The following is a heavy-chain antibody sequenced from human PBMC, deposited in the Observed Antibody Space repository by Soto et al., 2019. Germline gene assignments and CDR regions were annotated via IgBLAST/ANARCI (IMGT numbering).Heavy chain of an antibody. CDR3: ARDCSGGSCPLGGDY. CDR1: GGTFSSYA. Sequence: QVQLVQSGAEVQKPGSSVKVSCKASGGTFSSYAISWVRQAPGQGLEWMGGIIPIFGTANYAQKFQGRVTITADESTSTAYMELSSLRSEDTAVYYCARDCSGGSCPLGGDYWGQGTLVTVSS. V-gene: IGHV1-69*01. CDR2: IIPIFGTA. D-gene: IGHD2-15*01. J-gene: IGHJ4*02.